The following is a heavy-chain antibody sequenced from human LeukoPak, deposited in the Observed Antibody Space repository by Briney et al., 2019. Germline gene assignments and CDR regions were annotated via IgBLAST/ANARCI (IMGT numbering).Heavy chain of an antibody. CDR3: ARVEEDAFDI. CDR1: GFTFSSYE. V-gene: IGHV3-48*03. J-gene: IGHJ3*02. CDR2: ISSSGSTI. Sequence: GGSLRLSCAASGFTFSSYEMNWVRQAPRKGLEWVSYISSSGSTIYYADSVKGRFTISRDNAKNSLYLQMNSLRAEDTAVYYCARVEEDAFDIWGQGAMVTVSS.